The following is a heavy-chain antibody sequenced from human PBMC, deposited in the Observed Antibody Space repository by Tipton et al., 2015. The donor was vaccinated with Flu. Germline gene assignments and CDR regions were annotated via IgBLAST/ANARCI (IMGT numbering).Heavy chain of an antibody. V-gene: IGHV4-59*11. J-gene: IGHJ1*01. CDR3: ARTYDGSYSPLQH. D-gene: IGHD1-26*01. CDR2: IFASAKT. Sequence: TLSLTCTVSNGSISSHYWSWLRQPPGKGLEWIGHIFASAKTFYNPSFKSRVTISLGPSKNQFSLKLTSVSAADTAVYYCARTYDGSYSPLQHWGLGTLVTVSS. CDR1: NGSISSHY.